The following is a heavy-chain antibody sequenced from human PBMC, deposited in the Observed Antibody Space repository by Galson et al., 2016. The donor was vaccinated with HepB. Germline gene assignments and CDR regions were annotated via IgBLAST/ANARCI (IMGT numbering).Heavy chain of an antibody. CDR3: ALAGTTAVVDYEWSAQCHFAP. CDR2: IYPSDSDT. J-gene: IGHJ5*02. CDR1: GYSFTNYW. V-gene: IGHV5-51*01. Sequence: GAEVKKPGESLRISCKGSGYSFTNYWISWVRQMPGKGLEWMGIIYPSDSDTRYSPSFQGQVTISADKSISTAYLEWSSLKASDTAMYYCALAGTTAVVDYEWSAQCHFAPWGQGTLVIVSS. D-gene: IGHD4-17*01.